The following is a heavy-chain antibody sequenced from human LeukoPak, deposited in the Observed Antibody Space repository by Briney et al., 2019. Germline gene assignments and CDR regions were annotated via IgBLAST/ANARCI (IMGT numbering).Heavy chain of an antibody. CDR2: ISHDGSNK. CDR1: GFTFSSYA. D-gene: IGHD3-9*01. Sequence: GRSLRLSCAASGFTFSSYAMHWVRQAPGKGLEWVAVISHDGSNKYYADSVKGRFTISRDNSKNTLYLQMNSLRAEDTAVYYCARPLRYFDWSHFDYWGQGTLVTVSS. V-gene: IGHV3-30-3*01. CDR3: ARPLRYFDWSHFDY. J-gene: IGHJ4*02.